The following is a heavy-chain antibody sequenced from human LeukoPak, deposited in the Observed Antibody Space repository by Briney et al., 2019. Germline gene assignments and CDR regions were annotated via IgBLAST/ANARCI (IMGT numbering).Heavy chain of an antibody. V-gene: IGHV1-69*13. D-gene: IGHD5-18*01. Sequence: GASVKVSCKASGGTFSSYAISWVRQAPGQGLEWMGGIIPIFGTANYAQKFQGRVTITADESTSTAYMELSSLRSEDTAVYYCASGGLLNTAMVAFDYWGQGTLVTVSS. CDR2: IIPIFGTA. CDR1: GGTFSSYA. CDR3: ASGGLLNTAMVAFDY. J-gene: IGHJ4*02.